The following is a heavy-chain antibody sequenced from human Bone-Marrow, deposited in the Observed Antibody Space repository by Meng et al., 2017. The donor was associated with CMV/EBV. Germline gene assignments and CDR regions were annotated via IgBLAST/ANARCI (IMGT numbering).Heavy chain of an antibody. V-gene: IGHV1-2*02. Sequence: ASVKVSCKASGYTFTGYYMHWVRQAPGQGLEWMGWINPNSGGTNYAQKFQGRVTMTRDTSISTAYMELSRLRSDDTAVYYCARALGVLRFLEWLLTIDYWGQGTLVTVSS. CDR2: INPNSGGT. D-gene: IGHD3-3*01. J-gene: IGHJ4*02. CDR3: ARALGVLRFLEWLLTIDY. CDR1: GYTFTGYY.